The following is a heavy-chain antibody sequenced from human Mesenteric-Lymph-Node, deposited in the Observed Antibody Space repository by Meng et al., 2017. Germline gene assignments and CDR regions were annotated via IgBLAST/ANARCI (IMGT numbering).Heavy chain of an antibody. D-gene: IGHD1-26*01. V-gene: IGHV3-11*04. CDR1: GFAFRDHY. J-gene: IGHJ6*02. Sequence: SWAASGFAFRDHYMSVSRQAPGQVPEWVSYISSSGSTVNYADSVKGRASISRNNANNTQYVQMNRVRAEYTAVYYCARVRSSGKPNYCYDGMDVWGQGTTVTVSS. CDR3: ARVRSSGKPNYCYDGMDV. CDR2: ISSSGSTV.